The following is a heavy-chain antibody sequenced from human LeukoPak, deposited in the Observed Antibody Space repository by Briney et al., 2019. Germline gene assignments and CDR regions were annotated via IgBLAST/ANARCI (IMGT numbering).Heavy chain of an antibody. J-gene: IGHJ4*02. CDR1: GGSFSGYY. CDR2: INHSGST. D-gene: IGHD3-10*01. V-gene: IGHV4-34*01. Sequence: SETLSLTCAVYGGSFSGYYWSWIRQPPGKGLEWIGEINHSGSTNYNPSLKSRVTISVDTSKNQFSLKLSSVTAADTAVYYCARDRYYYGSGVAIDYWGQGTLVTVSS. CDR3: ARDRYYYGSGVAIDY.